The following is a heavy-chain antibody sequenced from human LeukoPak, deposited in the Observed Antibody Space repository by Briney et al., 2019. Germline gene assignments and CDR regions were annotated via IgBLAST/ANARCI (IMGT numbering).Heavy chain of an antibody. CDR3: AKDAGPGYCSSTSCYGYFQH. CDR1: GFTFDDYA. Sequence: GGSLRLSCAASGFTFDDYAMHWVRQAPGKGLEWVSGISWNSGSIGYADSVKGRFTISRDNAKNSLYLQMNSLRAEDTALYYCAKDAGPGYCSSTSCYGYFQHWGQGTLVTVSS. V-gene: IGHV3-9*01. D-gene: IGHD2-2*01. CDR2: ISWNSGSI. J-gene: IGHJ1*01.